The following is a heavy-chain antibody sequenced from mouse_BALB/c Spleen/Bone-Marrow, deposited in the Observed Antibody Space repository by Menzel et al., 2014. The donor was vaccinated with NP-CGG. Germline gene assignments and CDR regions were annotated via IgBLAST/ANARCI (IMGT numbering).Heavy chain of an antibody. V-gene: IGHV4-1*02. CDR1: GFDFSRYW. CDR3: ARLGYYGWFAY. CDR2: INPESNTI. D-gene: IGHD2-3*01. J-gene: IGHJ3*01. Sequence: ESGGGLVQPGGSLKLSCAASGFDFSRYWMSWVRQAPGKGLQWIGEINPESNTINYTPSLKDKFIISRDNAKNTLYLQMSKARSEDTALYCCARLGYYGWFAYWGQGTLVXVSA.